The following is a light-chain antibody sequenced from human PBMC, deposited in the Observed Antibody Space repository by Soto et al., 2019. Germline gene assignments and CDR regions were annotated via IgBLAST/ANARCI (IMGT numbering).Light chain of an antibody. CDR3: QQYYSTLLT. Sequence: DIVMSQSPDSLAASLGERATINCKSSQSVLYSSNNKNYLAWYQQKPGQPPKLLIYWASTRESGVPDRFSGSGSGTDSTLTISSLQAEDVAVYYCQQYYSTLLTFGGGTKVDIK. CDR1: QSVLYSSNNKNY. CDR2: WAS. J-gene: IGKJ4*02. V-gene: IGKV4-1*01.